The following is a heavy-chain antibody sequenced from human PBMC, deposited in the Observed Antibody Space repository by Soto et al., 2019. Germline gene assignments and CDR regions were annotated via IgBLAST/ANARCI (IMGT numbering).Heavy chain of an antibody. CDR1: GFTFRSFT. CDR3: TRDASRDSSARGWFDP. D-gene: IGHD6-13*01. CDR2: ISSNSAYI. Sequence: LRLSCAASGFTFRSFTMNWVRQAPGKGLEWVSTISSNSAYIYYTDALRGRFTISRDSAKNSLHLQMNSLRAEDTAVYYCTRDASRDSSARGWFDPWGPGTLVTVSS. J-gene: IGHJ5*02. V-gene: IGHV3-21*01.